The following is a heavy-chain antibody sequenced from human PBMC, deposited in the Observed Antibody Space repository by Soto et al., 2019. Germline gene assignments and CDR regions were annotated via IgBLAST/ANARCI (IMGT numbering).Heavy chain of an antibody. CDR3: ARDRGGGGKFDP. J-gene: IGHJ5*02. CDR2: IYHSGST. Sequence: QLQLQESGSGLVKPSQTLSLTCAVSGGSISSGGYSWSWIRQPPGKGLEWIGYIYHSGSTYYNPSLQSRVTISLDRSKNQFSLKLSSVTAVDTAVYYCARDRGGGGKFDPWGQGTLVTVSS. D-gene: IGHD2-15*01. V-gene: IGHV4-30-2*01. CDR1: GGSISSGGYS.